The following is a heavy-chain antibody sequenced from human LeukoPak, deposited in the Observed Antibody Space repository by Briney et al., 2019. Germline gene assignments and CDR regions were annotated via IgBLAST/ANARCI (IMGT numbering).Heavy chain of an antibody. CDR3: AKDPSWTGYSSGWYDY. CDR1: GFTFSSYA. Sequence: PGGSLRLSCAASGFTFSSYAMSWVHQAPGKGLEWVSAISGSGGSTYYADSVKGRFTISRDNSKNTLYLQMNSLRAEDTAVYYCAKDPSWTGYSSGWYDYWGQGTLVTVSS. D-gene: IGHD6-19*01. V-gene: IGHV3-23*01. J-gene: IGHJ4*02. CDR2: ISGSGGST.